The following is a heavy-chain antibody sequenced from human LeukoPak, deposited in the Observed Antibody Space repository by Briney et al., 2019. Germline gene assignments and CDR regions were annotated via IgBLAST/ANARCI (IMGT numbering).Heavy chain of an antibody. CDR3: ARVQYSGSYQYYFDY. Sequence: TSETLSLTCTVSGGSISSSSYYWGWIRQPPGKGLEWIGSIYYSGSTNYNPSLKSRVTISVDTSKNQFSLKLGSVTAADTAVYYCARVQYSGSYQYYFDYWGQGTPVTVSS. D-gene: IGHD1-26*01. V-gene: IGHV4-39*07. J-gene: IGHJ4*02. CDR1: GGSISSSSYY. CDR2: IYYSGST.